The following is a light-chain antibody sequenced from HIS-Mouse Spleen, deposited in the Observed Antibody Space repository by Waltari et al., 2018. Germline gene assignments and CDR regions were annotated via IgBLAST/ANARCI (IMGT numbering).Light chain of an antibody. J-gene: IGKJ4*01. CDR1: QDISNY. CDR2: DAS. CDR3: QQYDNLPPGLT. V-gene: IGKV1-33*01. Sequence: DIQMTQSPSSLSASVGDRVTITFHASQDISNYLNWDQQKPGKAPKPLIYDASNLETGVPSRFSGSGSGTDFTCTISSLQPEDIATYYCQQYDNLPPGLTFGGGTKVEIK.